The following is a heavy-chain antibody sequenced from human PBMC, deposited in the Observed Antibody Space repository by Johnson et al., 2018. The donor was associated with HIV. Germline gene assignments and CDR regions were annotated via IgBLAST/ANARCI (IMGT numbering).Heavy chain of an antibody. CDR2: ISSSDSAI. Sequence: QVQLVESGGGLVQPGGSLRLSCAASGFTVSGNYMNWIRQAPGKGLEWVSYISSSDSAIWYADSVKGRFTVSRDNAKNSLYLQMNSLRADDTGLYYCARATYYYDTRGYLTRPRAFDVWGQGTIVTVS. J-gene: IGHJ3*01. D-gene: IGHD3-22*01. CDR3: ARATYYYDTRGYLTRPRAFDV. V-gene: IGHV3-11*01. CDR1: GFTVSGNY.